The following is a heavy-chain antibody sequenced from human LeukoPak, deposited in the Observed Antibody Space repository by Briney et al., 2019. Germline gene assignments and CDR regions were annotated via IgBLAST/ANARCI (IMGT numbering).Heavy chain of an antibody. CDR2: IIPIFGTA. Sequence: ASVKVSCKASGGTFSSYAISWVRQAPGQGLEWMGGIIPIFGTANYAQKFQGRVTMTTDTSTSTAYMELRSLRSDDTAVYYCARAGRYFDWPWGQGTLVTVPS. D-gene: IGHD3-9*01. CDR1: GGTFSSYA. V-gene: IGHV1-69*05. CDR3: ARAGRYFDWP. J-gene: IGHJ5*02.